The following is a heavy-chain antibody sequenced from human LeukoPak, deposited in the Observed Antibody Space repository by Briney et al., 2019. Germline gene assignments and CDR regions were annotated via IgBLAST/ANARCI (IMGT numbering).Heavy chain of an antibody. V-gene: IGHV3-30-3*01. D-gene: IGHD6-19*01. CDR2: ISYDGSNK. CDR1: GFTFSNYA. Sequence: PGGSLRLSCAASGFTFSNYAMHWVRQAPGKGLEWVAVISYDGSNKYYADSVKGRFTISRDNSKNTLYLQMNGLRAEDTAVYYCARSRAVAADLDYWGQGTLVTVSS. J-gene: IGHJ4*02. CDR3: ARSRAVAADLDY.